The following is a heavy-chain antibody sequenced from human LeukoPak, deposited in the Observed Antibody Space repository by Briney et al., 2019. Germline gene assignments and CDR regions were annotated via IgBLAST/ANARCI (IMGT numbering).Heavy chain of an antibody. J-gene: IGHJ4*02. Sequence: PSQTLSLTCAVSGGSISSDGYSWGWLGQPQGTGLEWIGYIYRSRSTYYNPSLKRRVTISVDRSKNQFSLKMSSVTAADTAEYYCARGVYRSVVVRAGICNYFDYWGQGTLVTVSS. D-gene: IGHD2-2*01. CDR3: ARGVYRSVVVRAGICNYFDY. CDR1: GGSISSDGYS. V-gene: IGHV4-30-2*01. CDR2: IYRSRST.